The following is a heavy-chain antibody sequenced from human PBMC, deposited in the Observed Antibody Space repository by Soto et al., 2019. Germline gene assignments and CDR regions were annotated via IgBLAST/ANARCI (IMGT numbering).Heavy chain of an antibody. J-gene: IGHJ1*01. D-gene: IGHD6-6*01. CDR1: GYSFTSYY. Sequence: QVQLVQSGAEVKKPGASVKVSCKASGYSFTSYYIHWARQAPGLGPEWMAIINPSDGRTTYAQTFRDCITTTTDASTNTSYMQLSSLTSEDSDVYYCARDADPQVAAVTGSAFFQEWGQGTLVTVSS. CDR2: INPSDGRT. V-gene: IGHV1-46*01. CDR3: ARDADPQVAAVTGSAFFQE.